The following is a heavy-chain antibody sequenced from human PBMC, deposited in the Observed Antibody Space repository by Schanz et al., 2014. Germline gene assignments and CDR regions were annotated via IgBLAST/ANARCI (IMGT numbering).Heavy chain of an antibody. Sequence: QLVGSGGGLIQPGGSLRLSCTASGFAFSSYSMNWVRQAPGKGLEWVSYISSSGTTIYYADSVKGRFTISRDRFQNTLYLRMSSLRAEDTAVYYCARPRCDYGEVDYWGQGTLVTVSS. D-gene: IGHD4-17*01. J-gene: IGHJ4*02. CDR2: ISSSGTTI. CDR3: ARPRCDYGEVDY. CDR1: GFAFSSYS. V-gene: IGHV3-48*01.